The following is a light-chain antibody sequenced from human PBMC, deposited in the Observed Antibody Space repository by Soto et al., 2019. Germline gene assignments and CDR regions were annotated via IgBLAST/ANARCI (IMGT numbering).Light chain of an antibody. Sequence: DIQMTQSPSTLSASVGDSVTITCRASQIIYSWLAWYQQKPANAPKLLIYKSSTVERGVPPRFNASGSETEFTLTINSLQPDDLATYYCLQYFDYYRTFGQGTKVEIK. CDR1: QIIYSW. CDR2: KSS. V-gene: IGKV1-5*03. CDR3: LQYFDYYRT. J-gene: IGKJ1*01.